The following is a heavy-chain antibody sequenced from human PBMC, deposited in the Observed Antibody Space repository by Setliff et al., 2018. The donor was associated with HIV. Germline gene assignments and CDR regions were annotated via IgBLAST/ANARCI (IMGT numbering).Heavy chain of an antibody. CDR2: ISAYNGNT. V-gene: IGHV1-18*01. CDR1: GYTFINFG. Sequence: ASVKVSCKASGYTFINFGISWVRQAPGQGLEWMGWISAYNGNTNSAQRLQGRVTLTTDTSTSTAYMDLRSLRSDDTAVYYCARDLRDGFEEWFSTLGDGMDVWGQGTTVTVSS. CDR3: ARDLRDGFEEWFSTLGDGMDV. J-gene: IGHJ6*02. D-gene: IGHD3-3*01.